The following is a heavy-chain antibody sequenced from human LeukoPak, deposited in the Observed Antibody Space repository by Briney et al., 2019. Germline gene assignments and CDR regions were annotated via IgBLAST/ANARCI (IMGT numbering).Heavy chain of an antibody. Sequence: PGGSLRLSCAASGFTFSSYAMHWVRQAPGKGLEWVAVISYDGSNKYYADSVKGRFTISRDNSKNTLYLQMNSLRAEDTAVYYCAKDDWLPGYWGQGTLVTVSS. V-gene: IGHV3-30-3*01. CDR2: ISYDGSNK. CDR3: AKDDWLPGY. CDR1: GFTFSSYA. D-gene: IGHD3-9*01. J-gene: IGHJ4*02.